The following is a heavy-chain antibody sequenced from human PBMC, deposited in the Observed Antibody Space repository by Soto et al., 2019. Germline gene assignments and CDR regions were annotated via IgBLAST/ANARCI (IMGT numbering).Heavy chain of an antibody. J-gene: IGHJ4*02. CDR3: ARVGGTTGDFDY. Sequence: GGSLRLSCAASGFTFSSYWMHWVRQAPGKGLVWVSRINSDGSSTNYADSVKGRFTISRDNAKNTLYLQMNSLRAEDTAVYYCARVGGTTGDFDYWGQGTLVTVSP. CDR1: GFTFSSYW. D-gene: IGHD1-7*01. V-gene: IGHV3-74*01. CDR2: INSDGSST.